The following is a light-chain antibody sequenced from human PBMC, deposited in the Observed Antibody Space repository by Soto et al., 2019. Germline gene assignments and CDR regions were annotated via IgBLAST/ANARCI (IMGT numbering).Light chain of an antibody. CDR2: GAS. J-gene: IGKJ2*01. Sequence: EIVLTQSPGTLSLSPGERATLSCRASQTVSSSYLAWYQQKPGQAPRLLISGASSRATGIPDRFSGSGSGTDFTLTISRLEPEDFAVYYCQQYGSSPRTFGQGTKLEIK. CDR3: QQYGSSPRT. V-gene: IGKV3-20*01. CDR1: QTVSSSY.